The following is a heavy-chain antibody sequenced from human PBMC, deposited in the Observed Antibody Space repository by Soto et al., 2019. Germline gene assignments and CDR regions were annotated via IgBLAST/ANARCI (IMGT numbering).Heavy chain of an antibody. CDR2: ILVDGRT. V-gene: IGHV3-23*01. J-gene: IGHJ3*02. D-gene: IGHD2-8*02. CDR3: AKATATGGGAFDI. CDR1: GFICSSYD. Sequence: QAGGSLRLSCAASGFICSSYDMSWVRQAPGKGLEWVSTILVDGRTFYVDSVKGRFTISRDTSQNTVYLQMNSLTAGDTALYYCAKATATGGGAFDICGQGTMVTGSS.